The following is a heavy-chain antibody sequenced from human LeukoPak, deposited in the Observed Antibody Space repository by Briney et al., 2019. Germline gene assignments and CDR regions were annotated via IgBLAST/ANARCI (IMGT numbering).Heavy chain of an antibody. Sequence: GSVKVSCKACGYTFTGYYMHWVRQAPGQGLEWMGWINPHSGGTNYAQKFQGRVNMTRNTSNSTAYMELSRLSSDDPAVYYCARPLYDFWSGYLYYWGQGTLATVSS. D-gene: IGHD3-3*01. CDR1: GYTFTGYY. J-gene: IGHJ4*02. CDR2: INPHSGGT. CDR3: ARPLYDFWSGYLYY. V-gene: IGHV1-2*02.